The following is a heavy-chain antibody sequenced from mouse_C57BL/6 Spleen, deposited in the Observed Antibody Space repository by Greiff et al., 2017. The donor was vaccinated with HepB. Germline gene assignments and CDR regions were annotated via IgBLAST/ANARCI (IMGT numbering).Heavy chain of an antibody. Sequence: VQGVESGAELVRPGASVTLSCKASGYTFTDYEMHWVKQTPVHGLEWIGAIDPETGGTAYNQKFKGKAILTADKSSSTAYMELRSLTSEDSAVYYCTRSYSNWYFDVWGTGTTVTVSS. CDR2: IDPETGGT. V-gene: IGHV1-15*01. CDR1: GYTFTDYE. J-gene: IGHJ1*03. CDR3: TRSYSNWYFDV. D-gene: IGHD2-5*01.